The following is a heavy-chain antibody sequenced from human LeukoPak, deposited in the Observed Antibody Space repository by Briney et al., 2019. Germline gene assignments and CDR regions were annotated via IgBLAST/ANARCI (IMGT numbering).Heavy chain of an antibody. V-gene: IGHV3-21*01. CDR2: ISSSSSYI. J-gene: IGHJ4*02. CDR1: GFTFSSYS. Sequence: PGGSLRLSCAASGFTFSSYSMNWVRQAPGEGLEWVSSISSSSSYIYYTDSVKGRFTISRDNAKNSLYLQMNSLRAEDTAVYYCARLMVRVFDYWGQGTLVTVSS. CDR3: ARLMVRVFDY. D-gene: IGHD3-10*01.